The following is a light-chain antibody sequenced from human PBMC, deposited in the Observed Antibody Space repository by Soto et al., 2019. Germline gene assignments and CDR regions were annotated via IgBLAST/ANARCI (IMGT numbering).Light chain of an antibody. Sequence: EIVLTQSPGTLSLSPGERATLSCRASQSVSLSLAWYQQKPGQAPRLLIYDTSNRATGIPARFSGSGSGTDFTLTISSLEPEDFAVYYCQQRSSWPRITFGQGTRLEI. J-gene: IGKJ5*01. CDR1: QSVSLS. CDR3: QQRSSWPRIT. CDR2: DTS. V-gene: IGKV3-11*01.